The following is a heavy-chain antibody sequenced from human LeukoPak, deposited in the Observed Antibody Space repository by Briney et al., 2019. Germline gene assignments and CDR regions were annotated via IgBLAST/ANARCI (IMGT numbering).Heavy chain of an antibody. V-gene: IGHV4-59*01. CDR2: IYYSGST. J-gene: IGHJ5*02. CDR1: GGSLSSYY. Sequence: SETLSLTCTVSGGSLSSYYWSWIRQPPGKGLEWIGYIYYSGSTNYNPSLKSRVTISVDTSKNQFSLKLSSVTAADTAVYYCARLNIVVVVAARWFDPWGQGTLVTVSS. CDR3: ARLNIVVVVAARWFDP. D-gene: IGHD2-15*01.